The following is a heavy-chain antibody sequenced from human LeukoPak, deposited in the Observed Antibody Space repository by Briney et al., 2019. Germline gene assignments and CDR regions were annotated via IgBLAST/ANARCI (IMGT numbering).Heavy chain of an antibody. Sequence: APVNVSCKASGYTFTGYYMHWVRQAPGQGLEWMGWINPNSGGTNYAQKFQGRVTMTRDTSISTAYMELSRLRSDDTAVYYCARVPINTVYCGGDCYSYYFDYWGQGTLVTVSS. CDR1: GYTFTGYY. V-gene: IGHV1-2*02. CDR2: INPNSGGT. CDR3: ARVPINTVYCGGDCYSYYFDY. D-gene: IGHD2-21*02. J-gene: IGHJ4*02.